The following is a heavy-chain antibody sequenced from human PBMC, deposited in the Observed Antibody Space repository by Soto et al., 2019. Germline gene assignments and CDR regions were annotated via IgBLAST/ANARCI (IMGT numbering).Heavy chain of an antibody. CDR3: ARSLGRSSWFPPDY. J-gene: IGHJ4*02. Sequence: QVQLVESGGGVVQPGGSLRLSCEASGFTFSGYGMHWVRQSPGEGLEWVAVLANDGTYQYYADSMKGRFTMSRDNSKNTLYLQMDSLRPGDTAVYYCARSLGRSSWFPPDYWGQGTLVTVSS. V-gene: IGHV3-30*03. CDR1: GFTFSGYG. CDR2: LANDGTYQ. D-gene: IGHD6-13*01.